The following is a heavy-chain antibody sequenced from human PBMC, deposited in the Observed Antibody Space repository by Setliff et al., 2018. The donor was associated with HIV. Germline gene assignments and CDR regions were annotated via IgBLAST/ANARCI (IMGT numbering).Heavy chain of an antibody. CDR3: AREHDYSNYRRLDS. CDR2: IYYRGNT. CDR1: GGSISSSSYY. D-gene: IGHD4-4*01. V-gene: IGHV4-39*02. Sequence: SETLSLTCTVSGGSISSSSYYWGWIRQPPGKGLEWIGSIYYRGNTYYNPSLKSRVTISVDTSKNQFSLKLTSVTAADTAVYYCAREHDYSNYRRLDSWGQGILVTVSS. J-gene: IGHJ4*02.